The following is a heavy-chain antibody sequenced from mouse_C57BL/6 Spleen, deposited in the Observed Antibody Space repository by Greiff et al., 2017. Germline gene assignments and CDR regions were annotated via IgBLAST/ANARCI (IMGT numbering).Heavy chain of an antibody. CDR3: TSTVVYFDY. J-gene: IGHJ2*01. Sequence: QVQLKQSGAELVRPGASVTLSCKASGYTFTDYEMHWVKQTPVHGLEWIGAIDPETGGTAYNQKFKGKAILTADKSSSTAYMELRSLTSEDSAVYYCTSTVVYFDYWGQGTTLTVSS. CDR2: IDPETGGT. V-gene: IGHV1-15*01. CDR1: GYTFTDYE. D-gene: IGHD1-1*01.